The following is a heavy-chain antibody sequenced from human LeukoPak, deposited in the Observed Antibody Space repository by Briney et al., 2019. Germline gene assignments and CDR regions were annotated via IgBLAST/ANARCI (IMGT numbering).Heavy chain of an antibody. CDR2: IWYDGSNE. J-gene: IGHJ3*01. CDR1: GFTFMTYG. Sequence: PGRSLRLSCATSGFTFMTYGMHWVRQAPGKGLEWVAVIWYDGSNEYYADSVKGRFTISRHNSRNTLYLQMNSLRVEDTAVYYCARDKRRDGYNSDAFDFWGQGTMVTVSS. D-gene: IGHD5-24*01. CDR3: ARDKRRDGYNSDAFDF. V-gene: IGHV3-33*01.